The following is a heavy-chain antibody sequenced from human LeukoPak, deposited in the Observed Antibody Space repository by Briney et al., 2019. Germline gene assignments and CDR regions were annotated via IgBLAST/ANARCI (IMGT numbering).Heavy chain of an antibody. CDR2: IIPKFDTS. Sequence: SVTVSCKASGGTFRSYAVSWVRQAPGQGLEWMGGIIPKFDTSKYAQNFQGRVSITTDESTGTTYMELSSLRSEDTAVYYCARSDYWDATSWYWLDLWGQGTLITVSA. D-gene: IGHD3-3*01. CDR1: GGTFRSYA. J-gene: IGHJ5*02. V-gene: IGHV1-69*05. CDR3: ARSDYWDATSWYWLDL.